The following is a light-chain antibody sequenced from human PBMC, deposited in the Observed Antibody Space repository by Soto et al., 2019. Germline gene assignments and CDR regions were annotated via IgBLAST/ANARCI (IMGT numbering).Light chain of an antibody. V-gene: IGKV1-5*03. Sequence: DIQMTQSPSTLSASVGDRVTITCRASQSISNWLAWYQQKPGKAPYLLIYKASRLESGVPSRFSGSPSGTAFIHTISSLQSDDFASYYCQQSQSFPYTFGQGTKLEIK. CDR3: QQSQSFPYT. J-gene: IGKJ2*01. CDR2: KAS. CDR1: QSISNW.